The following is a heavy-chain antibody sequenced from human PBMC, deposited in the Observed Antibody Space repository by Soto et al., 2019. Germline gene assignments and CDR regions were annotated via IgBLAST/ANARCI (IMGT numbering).Heavy chain of an antibody. CDR2: IYYSGST. Sequence: PSETLSLTCTVSGGSISSYYWSWIRQPPGKGLEWIGYIYYSGSTNYNPPLKSRVTISVDTSKNQFSLKLSSVTAADTAVYYCARDPTVNPPYYGMDAGGQGTTVTVSS. CDR3: ARDPTVNPPYYGMDA. V-gene: IGHV4-59*01. J-gene: IGHJ6*02. CDR1: GGSISSYY. D-gene: IGHD4-4*01.